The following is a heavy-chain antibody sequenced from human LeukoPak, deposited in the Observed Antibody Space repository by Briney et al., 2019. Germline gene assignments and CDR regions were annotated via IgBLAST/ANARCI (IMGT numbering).Heavy chain of an antibody. J-gene: IGHJ4*02. CDR1: GFTVGSYA. Sequence: PGGSLRLSCAGSGFTVGSYAMSWVRQAPGKGLEWVSGISGSGGTTYYADSVKGRFTISRDNSKNTLSLQMNSLRADDTAVYYCTYGDYVRGRFDYWGQGTLVTVSS. CDR2: ISGSGGTT. V-gene: IGHV3-23*01. CDR3: TYGDYVRGRFDY. D-gene: IGHD4-17*01.